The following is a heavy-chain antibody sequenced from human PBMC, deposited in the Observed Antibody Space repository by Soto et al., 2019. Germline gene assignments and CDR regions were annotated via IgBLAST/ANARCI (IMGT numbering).Heavy chain of an antibody. J-gene: IGHJ4*02. Sequence: QVQLVQSGAEVKKPGSSVKVSCKASGGTFSSYAISWVRQAPGQGLEWMGGIIPIFGTANYAQKFQGRVTITADESTSTAYMELSSLRSEEAAVYYCARGPPSRGGYSYGYIDYWGQGTLVTVSS. D-gene: IGHD5-18*01. CDR3: ARGPPSRGGYSYGYIDY. CDR2: IIPIFGTA. CDR1: GGTFSSYA. V-gene: IGHV1-69*01.